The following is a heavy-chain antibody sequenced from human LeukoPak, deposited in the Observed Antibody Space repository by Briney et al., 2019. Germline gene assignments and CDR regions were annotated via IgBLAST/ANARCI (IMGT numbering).Heavy chain of an antibody. V-gene: IGHV3-23*01. Sequence: PGGSLRLSCAASGFTFSSYAMSWVRQAPGKGLEWVSAISGSGGSTYYADSVKGRFTISRDNSKNTLYLQMNSLRAEDTAVYYCAKPRGYSGYGISGGFDYWGQGTLVTVSS. D-gene: IGHD5-12*01. CDR1: GFTFSSYA. J-gene: IGHJ4*02. CDR3: AKPRGYSGYGISGGFDY. CDR2: ISGSGGST.